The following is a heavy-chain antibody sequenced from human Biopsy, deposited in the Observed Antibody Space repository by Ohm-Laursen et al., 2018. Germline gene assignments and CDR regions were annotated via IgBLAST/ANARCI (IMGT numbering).Heavy chain of an antibody. CDR1: GYSFTSYY. D-gene: IGHD6-19*01. CDR2: INPSGSTT. CDR3: ARNTGWYGDLYYFDH. J-gene: IGHJ4*02. Sequence: GSSVKVSCKASGYSFTSYYMHWVRQAPGQGLEWMGVINPSGSTTSYPQIFQGRVTMTRDTSKSTVYMELSSLRSADTAVYFCARNTGWYGDLYYFDHWGQGTLVTVSS. V-gene: IGHV1-46*01.